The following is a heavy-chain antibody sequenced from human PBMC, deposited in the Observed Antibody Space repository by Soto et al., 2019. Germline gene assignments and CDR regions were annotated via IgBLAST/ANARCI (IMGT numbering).Heavy chain of an antibody. J-gene: IGHJ6*02. D-gene: IGHD6-13*01. V-gene: IGHV4-34*01. CDR1: GGSFSGYY. CDR3: ATPYSSSWPWYYYYGMDL. Sequence: PTETLSLTCAVYGGSFSGYYWCWIRQPPGKGLEWIGEINHSGRANYNLSLKSRVTISVDTSKNQFSLKLRSVTAADTAVYYCATPYSSSWPWYYYYGMDLWGQEIMVTVS. CDR2: INHSGRA.